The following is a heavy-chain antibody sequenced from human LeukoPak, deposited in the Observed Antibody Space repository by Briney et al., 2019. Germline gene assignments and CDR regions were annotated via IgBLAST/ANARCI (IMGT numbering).Heavy chain of an antibody. CDR2: IDPNSGGT. V-gene: IGHV1-2*02. CDR3: ARCSQQLGGGYYYYMDV. J-gene: IGHJ6*03. Sequence: ASVKVSCKASGYTFTGYYMHWVRQAPGQGLEWMGWIDPNSGGTNYAQKFQGRVTMTRDTSISTAYMELSRLRSDDTAVYYCARCSQQLGGGYYYYMDVWGKGTTVTVSS. CDR1: GYTFTGYY. D-gene: IGHD6-13*01.